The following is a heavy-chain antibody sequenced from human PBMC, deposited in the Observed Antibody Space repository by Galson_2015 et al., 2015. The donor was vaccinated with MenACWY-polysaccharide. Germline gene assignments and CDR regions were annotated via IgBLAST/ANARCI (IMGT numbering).Heavy chain of an antibody. CDR3: ATQWFGEA. V-gene: IGHV3-11*01. Sequence: SLRLSCAASGFTFRNYYLSWIRQAPGKGLEWVSYISSSGSTIYYADSVEGRFTISRDDAKNSLYLQMNSLGAEDTAVYYCATQWFGEAWGQGTLVTVSS. J-gene: IGHJ4*02. CDR1: GFTFRNYY. CDR2: ISSSGSTI. D-gene: IGHD3-10*01.